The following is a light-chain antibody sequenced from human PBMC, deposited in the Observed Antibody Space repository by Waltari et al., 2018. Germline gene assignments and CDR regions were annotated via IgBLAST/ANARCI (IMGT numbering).Light chain of an antibody. CDR1: ISNIGAHY. CDR2: RNN. J-gene: IGLJ2*01. Sequence: QSVLTQPPSASGTPGQRVIIPCSGSISNIGAHYVNWYQQPPGTAPKLLIYRNNQRPSGVPDRFSGSKSGTSASLAISGLRSEDEAHYHCAAWDDSLSGVVFGGGTKLTVL. V-gene: IGLV1-47*01. CDR3: AAWDDSLSGVV.